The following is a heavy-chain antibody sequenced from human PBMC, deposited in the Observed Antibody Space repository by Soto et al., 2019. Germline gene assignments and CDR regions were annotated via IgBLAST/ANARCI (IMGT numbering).Heavy chain of an antibody. Sequence: GESLKISCKGSGYSFTSYWIGWVRQMPGKGLEWMGIIYPGDSDTRYSPSFQGQVTISADKSISTAYLQMNTLKPEDTAVYYCARGQGAAIGDYYYHGMDVWGQGTTVTVSS. J-gene: IGHJ6*02. CDR2: IYPGDSDT. D-gene: IGHD2-2*02. V-gene: IGHV5-51*01. CDR3: ARGQGAAIGDYYYHGMDV. CDR1: GYSFTSYW.